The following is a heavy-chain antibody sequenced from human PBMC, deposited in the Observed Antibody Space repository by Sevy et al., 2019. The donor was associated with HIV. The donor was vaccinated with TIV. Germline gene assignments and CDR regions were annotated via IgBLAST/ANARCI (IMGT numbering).Heavy chain of an antibody. D-gene: IGHD4-17*01. CDR3: ANGDEPAADYDDYVPNAFDI. J-gene: IGHJ3*02. Sequence: GGSLRLSCAVSGFTFRSYAMSWVRQAPGKGLEWVSSISGPGALTYYAESVKGRFTISRDNSKNTLFLQMNSLRAEDTALYYCANGDEPAADYDDYVPNAFDIWGQGTMVTVSS. CDR2: ISGPGALT. V-gene: IGHV3-23*01. CDR1: GFTFRSYA.